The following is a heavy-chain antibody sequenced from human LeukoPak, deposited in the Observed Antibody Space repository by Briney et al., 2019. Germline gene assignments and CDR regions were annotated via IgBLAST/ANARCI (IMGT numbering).Heavy chain of an antibody. Sequence: ASVKVSCKASGYTFTGYHMHWVRQAPGQGLEYMGWINPKSGSTNYAQEFQGRVTMTRDTPISTAYMELSRLRSDDTAVYYCATSSLIYGDYEAFDIWGHGTVVTVSS. CDR1: GYTFTGYH. J-gene: IGHJ3*02. V-gene: IGHV1-2*02. D-gene: IGHD4-17*01. CDR2: INPKSGST. CDR3: ATSSLIYGDYEAFDI.